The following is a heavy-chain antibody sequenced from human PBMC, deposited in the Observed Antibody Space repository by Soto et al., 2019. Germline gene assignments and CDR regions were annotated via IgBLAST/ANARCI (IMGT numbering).Heavy chain of an antibody. D-gene: IGHD2-8*02. CDR3: ARADCTGVFCYSWPFHYVVYV. CDR1: GFTFNTYG. CDR2: IWYDGSNK. V-gene: IGHV3-33*08. Sequence: PGGSLRLSCTTSGFTFNTYGMHWVRQAPGKGLEWVAIIWYDGSNKYYADSVKGRFTISRDNSKNTLYLQMNSLRAEDTALYYCARADCTGVFCYSWPFHYVVYVWGQGTTVPVS. J-gene: IGHJ6*02.